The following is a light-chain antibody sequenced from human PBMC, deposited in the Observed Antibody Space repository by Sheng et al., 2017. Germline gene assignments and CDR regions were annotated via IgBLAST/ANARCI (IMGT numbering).Light chain of an antibody. CDR2: GAV. CDR3: QQYHTSLYT. CDR1: QGIGNS. Sequence: DIQMTQSPSSLSVSVGDRVTITCRASQGIGNSLAWYRQKPGEAPELLVYGAVSLTSGVPSRFSASGTGTEYTLTINRLQPADFAVYYCQQYHTSLYTFGLGDHTTDQT. J-gene: IGKJ2*01. V-gene: IGKV1-NL1*01.